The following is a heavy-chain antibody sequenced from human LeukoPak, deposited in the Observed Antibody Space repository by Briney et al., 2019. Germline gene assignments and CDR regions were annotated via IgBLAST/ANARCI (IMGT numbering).Heavy chain of an antibody. J-gene: IGHJ3*02. CDR2: IYYSGST. V-gene: IGHV4-61*01. D-gene: IGHD1-26*01. CDR3: ASLGSGGSGSYYWDAFDI. Sequence: SETLSLTCTVSGGSFSSGNYYWSWIRQPPGKGLEWIGYIYYSGSTNYNPSLKSRVTISVDTSKNQFSLKLSSVTAADTAVYYCASLGSGGSGSYYWDAFDIWGQGTMVTVSS. CDR1: GGSFSSGNYY.